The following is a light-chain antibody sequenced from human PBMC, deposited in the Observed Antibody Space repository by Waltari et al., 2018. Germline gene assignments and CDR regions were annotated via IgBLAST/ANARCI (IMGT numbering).Light chain of an antibody. Sequence: QSVLTQPPSASGTPGQRVTISCSGRNSNIGSNTVNWYQHFPGTAPKLLIYRNSQRPSGVPDRFSGSKSGTSASLAISGLQSEDDADYYCAAWDDSLTGSWVFGGGTKLTV. CDR1: NSNIGSNT. V-gene: IGLV1-44*01. CDR2: RNS. CDR3: AAWDDSLTGSWV. J-gene: IGLJ3*02.